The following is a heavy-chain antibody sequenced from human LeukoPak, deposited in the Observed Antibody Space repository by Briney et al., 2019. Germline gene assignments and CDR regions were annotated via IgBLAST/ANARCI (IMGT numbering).Heavy chain of an antibody. CDR3: AKSALFFYHGMDV. V-gene: IGHV3-48*03. Sequence: GGSLRLSCAASGFTFSSYEMNWVRQAPGKGLEWVSYISPGGTTIYYADSVKGRFTISRDHAKNSLYLQMNSLRAEDTAVYYCAKSALFFYHGMDVWGQGTTVTVSS. CDR2: ISPGGTTI. CDR1: GFTFSSYE. J-gene: IGHJ6*02. D-gene: IGHD2/OR15-2a*01.